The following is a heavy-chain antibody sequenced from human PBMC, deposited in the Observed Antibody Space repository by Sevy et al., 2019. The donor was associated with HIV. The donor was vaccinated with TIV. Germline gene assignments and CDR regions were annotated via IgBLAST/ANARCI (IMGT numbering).Heavy chain of an antibody. V-gene: IGHV3-48*02. CDR1: GMTFSTYN. Sequence: GGCLRLSCAVSGMTFSTYNMNWVRQAPGKGLEGISYISTDSTTKYYADSVKGRFTISRDNAKNSLYLQMNSLRDEDTALYYCARHRVREFDYWGQGTLVHVSS. CDR2: ISTDSTTK. D-gene: IGHD3-10*01. J-gene: IGHJ4*02. CDR3: ARHRVREFDY.